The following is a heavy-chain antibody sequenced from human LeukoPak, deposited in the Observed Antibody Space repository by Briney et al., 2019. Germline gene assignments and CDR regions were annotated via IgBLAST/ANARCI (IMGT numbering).Heavy chain of an antibody. CDR1: GGSFSGYY. J-gene: IGHJ4*02. CDR3: ARRYRLWYPAPFDY. D-gene: IGHD5-18*01. V-gene: IGHV4-34*01. Sequence: PSETLSLTCAVYGGSFSGYYWSWIRQPPGKGLEWIGEINHSGSTNYNPSLKSRVTISVDTSKNQFSLKLSSVTAADTAVYYCARRYRLWYPAPFDYWGQGTLVTVSS. CDR2: INHSGST.